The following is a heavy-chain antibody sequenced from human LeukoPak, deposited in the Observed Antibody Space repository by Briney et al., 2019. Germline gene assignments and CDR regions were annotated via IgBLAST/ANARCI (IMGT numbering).Heavy chain of an antibody. CDR2: ISASGGTT. Sequence: GGSLRLSCAASGFTFNIYAMSWVRQAPGKGLEWVSGISASGGTTHYADSMKGRFTISRDNSKNTLFLQMNSLRAEDTALYYCAKAGSNFYGSGTYLDYWGQGSLVTVSS. CDR1: GFTFNIYA. V-gene: IGHV3-23*01. D-gene: IGHD3-10*01. CDR3: AKAGSNFYGSGTYLDY. J-gene: IGHJ4*02.